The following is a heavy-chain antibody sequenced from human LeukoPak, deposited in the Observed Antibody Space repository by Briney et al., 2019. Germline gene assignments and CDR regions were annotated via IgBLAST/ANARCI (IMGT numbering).Heavy chain of an antibody. J-gene: IGHJ3*02. CDR1: GGSISSYY. CDR2: IYYTGST. V-gene: IGHV4-59*01. CDR3: ATRGSGSPPPDAFDI. Sequence: PSETLSLTCAVSGGSISSYYWSWIRQPPGKGLEWIGYIYYTGSTNYNPSLKSRVTISIDTSKNQFSLKLSSVTAADTAVYYCATRGSGSPPPDAFDIWGQGTMVTVSS. D-gene: IGHD3-10*01.